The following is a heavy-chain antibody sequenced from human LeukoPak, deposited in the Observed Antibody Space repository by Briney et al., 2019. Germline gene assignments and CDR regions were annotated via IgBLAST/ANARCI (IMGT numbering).Heavy chain of an antibody. V-gene: IGHV3-23*01. CDR2: ISGRGDSA. D-gene: IGHD1-26*01. CDR3: AKEPYVYSPYPDY. Sequence: GGSLRLSCAASGFTFSTYATTWVRQAPGKGLEWVSGISGRGDSADYADSVKGRFTISRDNSKNMLFLQMHSLRAEDSAVYYCAKEPYVYSPYPDYWGQGTLVTVSS. J-gene: IGHJ4*02. CDR1: GFTFSTYA.